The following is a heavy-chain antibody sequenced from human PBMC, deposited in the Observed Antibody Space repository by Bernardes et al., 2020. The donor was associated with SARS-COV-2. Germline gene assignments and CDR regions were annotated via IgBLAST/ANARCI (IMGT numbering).Heavy chain of an antibody. CDR1: GGSISSGDYY. D-gene: IGHD6-13*01. CDR2: IYYSGST. J-gene: IGHJ5*02. Sequence: SETLSLTRTVSGGSISSGDYYWSWIRQPPGKGLEWIGYIYYSGSTYYNPSLKSRVTISVDTSKNQFSLKLSSVTAADTAVYYCARVPFVVWEQLVLGFDPWGQGTLVTVSS. CDR3: ARVPFVVWEQLVLGFDP. V-gene: IGHV4-30-4*01.